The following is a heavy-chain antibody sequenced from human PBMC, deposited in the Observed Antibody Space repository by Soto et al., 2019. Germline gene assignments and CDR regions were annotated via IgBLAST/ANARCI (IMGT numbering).Heavy chain of an antibody. CDR1: GYTLIPDY. Sequence: ASVKVSCKASGYTLIPDYMHWVRQAPGQGLEWMGWINPNSGGTNYAQKFQGTVTMTRGTSISTAYMELSRLSSDDTAVYYCARDGSPPRSHFDYWGQGILVTVSS. J-gene: IGHJ4*02. V-gene: IGHV1-2*02. CDR2: INPNSGGT. CDR3: ARDGSPPRSHFDY. D-gene: IGHD2-2*03.